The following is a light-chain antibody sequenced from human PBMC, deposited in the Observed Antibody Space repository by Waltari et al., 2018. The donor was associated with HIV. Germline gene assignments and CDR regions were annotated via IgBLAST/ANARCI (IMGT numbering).Light chain of an antibody. J-gene: IGKJ1*01. Sequence: IPTTQFTSPLTASVGDRVTITCRASQSISSYLNWYQQKPGKAPKLLTYAASSLQSGVPSRFSGSGSGTDFTVTISSLQPEDFATYYCQQSYSTLRTFGQGTKVEIK. CDR1: QSISSY. CDR2: AAS. V-gene: IGKV1-39*01. CDR3: QQSYSTLRT.